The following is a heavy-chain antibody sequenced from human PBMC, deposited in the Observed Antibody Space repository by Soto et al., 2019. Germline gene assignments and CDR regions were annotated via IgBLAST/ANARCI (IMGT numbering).Heavy chain of an antibody. Sequence: SETLSLTCSVSGDSISSVAHYWSWVLQPPGKGLEWIASFFIGGNTYYNPSLKSRVTISVDTSKNQFSLKLSSVTAADTAVYYCARGGVTRNYYYYGMDVWGQGTTVTVSS. J-gene: IGHJ6*02. CDR1: GDSISSVAHY. D-gene: IGHD2-21*02. V-gene: IGHV4-39*01. CDR3: ARGGVTRNYYYYGMDV. CDR2: FFIGGNT.